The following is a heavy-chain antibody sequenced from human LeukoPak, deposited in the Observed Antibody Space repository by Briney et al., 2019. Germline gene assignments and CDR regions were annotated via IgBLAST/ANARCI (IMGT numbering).Heavy chain of an antibody. Sequence: GGSLRLSCAASGFTFSSYAMSWVRQAPGKGLEWVSGTSGSGRSIHYADSVKGRFTISRDNSKTSLYLQMNSLRTEDTALYYCAKAPTPTGFYMHYWGQGTLVTVSS. J-gene: IGHJ4*02. V-gene: IGHV3-23*01. CDR1: GFTFSSYA. CDR2: TSGSGRSI. CDR3: AKAPTPTGFYMHY. D-gene: IGHD3-9*01.